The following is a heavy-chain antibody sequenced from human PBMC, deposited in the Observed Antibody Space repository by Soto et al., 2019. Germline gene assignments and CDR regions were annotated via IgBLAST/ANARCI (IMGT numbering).Heavy chain of an antibody. D-gene: IGHD4-17*01. CDR1: GFTFSDYY. V-gene: IGHV3-11*06. CDR3: ARDRGDYGDDYSYGMDV. Sequence: LRLSCAASGFTFSDYYMSWIRQAPGKGLEWVSYISSSSSYTNYADSVKGRFTISRDNAKNSLYLQMNSLRAEDTAVYYCARDRGDYGDDYSYGMDVWGQGTTVTVSS. J-gene: IGHJ6*02. CDR2: ISSSSSYT.